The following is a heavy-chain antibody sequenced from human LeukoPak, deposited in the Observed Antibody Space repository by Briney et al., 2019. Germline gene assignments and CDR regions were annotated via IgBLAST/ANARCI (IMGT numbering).Heavy chain of an antibody. CDR1: GVSISSGGYS. CDR2: IYYTGNT. CDR3: ARDNVRLQWGWFDP. Sequence: ASETLSLTCAVSGVSISSGGYSWSWIRQPPGKAMEFIAYIYYTGNTYFNPSLKSRVTISVDTSKNQFSLKLSSVTAADTAVYYCARDNVRLQWGWFDPWGQGTLVTVSS. V-gene: IGHV4-30-4*07. J-gene: IGHJ5*02. D-gene: IGHD2-8*01.